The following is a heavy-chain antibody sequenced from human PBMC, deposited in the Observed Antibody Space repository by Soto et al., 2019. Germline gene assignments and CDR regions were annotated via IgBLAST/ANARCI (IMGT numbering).Heavy chain of an antibody. Sequence: GGSMRLSCAISEYSVRRDSTNWVRKAPGKGLEWVAHTNQDGGEKYYVDSVKGRFTISRDNAKKSLYLQMNNLRVEDAAVYYCSGGVGDAFWGQGTQVTVSX. CDR2: TNQDGGEK. CDR3: SGGVGDAF. D-gene: IGHD1-26*01. J-gene: IGHJ4*02. CDR1: EYSVRRDS. V-gene: IGHV3-7*04.